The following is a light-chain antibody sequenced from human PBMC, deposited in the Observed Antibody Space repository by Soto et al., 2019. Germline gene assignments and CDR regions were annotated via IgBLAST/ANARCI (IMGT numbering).Light chain of an antibody. V-gene: IGKV3-20*01. Sequence: DIVLTQSPGTLSLSPGERASLSCRASESLNSSYLAWYQQKPGQAPRLLLYDASSRATGIPDRFSGSGSGTDFTLTIIRLEPEDSAVYYCQQYGSSPPITFGQGTRLEI. CDR3: QQYGSSPPIT. CDR1: ESLNSSY. CDR2: DAS. J-gene: IGKJ5*01.